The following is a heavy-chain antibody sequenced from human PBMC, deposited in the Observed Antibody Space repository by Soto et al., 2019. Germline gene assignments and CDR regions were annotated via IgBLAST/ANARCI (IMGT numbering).Heavy chain of an antibody. Sequence: EVQLVESGGGLVQPGGSLRLSCAASGFTFSDRYMAWVRQAPGKGLEWVGRTRNKANSYTTEYAASVKGRFTISRDDSKNLRYLQMNSLKTGDTAVYYCAREGPPPGPDFDYWGQGTLVTVSS. CDR2: TRNKANSYTT. CDR1: GFTFSDRY. J-gene: IGHJ4*02. CDR3: AREGPPPGPDFDY. V-gene: IGHV3-72*01.